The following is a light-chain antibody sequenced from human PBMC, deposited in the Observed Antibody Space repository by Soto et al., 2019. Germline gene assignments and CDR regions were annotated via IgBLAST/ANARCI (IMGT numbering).Light chain of an antibody. J-gene: IGLJ1*01. Sequence: QSVLTQPPSLSCAPGQRVTISCTGSNSNIGAGFDVHWYRQLPGRAPKLLIYRTSYPPAGISDRFSGSKSGTSASLAIAGLQAEDEADYYCQSYDSGLGGYVFGPGTKLTVL. CDR2: RTS. V-gene: IGLV1-40*01. CDR1: NSNIGAGFD. CDR3: QSYDSGLGGYV.